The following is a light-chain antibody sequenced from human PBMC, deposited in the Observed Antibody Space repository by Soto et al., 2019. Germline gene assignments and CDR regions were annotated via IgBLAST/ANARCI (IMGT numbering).Light chain of an antibody. CDR2: DAS. V-gene: IGKV1-5*01. CDR1: QSISDC. J-gene: IGKJ4*01. Sequence: DIQMTQSPSTLSASVGDRVTITCRASQSISDCLAWYQQKPGKAPKILIYDASGLESGVPSRFSGSGSGTECTLTISSLQPDDFATYYCQQYNDYSLTFGGGTKVDIK. CDR3: QQYNDYSLT.